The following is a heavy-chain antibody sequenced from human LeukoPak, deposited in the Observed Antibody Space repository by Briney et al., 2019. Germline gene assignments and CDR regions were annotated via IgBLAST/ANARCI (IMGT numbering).Heavy chain of an antibody. CDR1: GGSFSGYN. CDR2: INNNGST. CDR3: ARGQNWNVWNYYYYYGMDV. D-gene: IGHD1-1*01. Sequence: PSETLSLTCAVYGGSFSGYNWSWIRQPPPQGQEWMGEINNNGSTNYNPSLKSRVTISVDTSKNQFSLKLSSVTAADTAVYYCARGQNWNVWNYYYYYGMDVWGQGTTVTVSS. V-gene: IGHV4-34*01. J-gene: IGHJ6*02.